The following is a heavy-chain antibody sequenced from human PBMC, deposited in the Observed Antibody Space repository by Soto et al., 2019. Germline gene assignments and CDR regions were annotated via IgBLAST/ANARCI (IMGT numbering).Heavy chain of an antibody. J-gene: IGHJ4*02. CDR2: TYYNGNA. Sequence: QLQLQESGPGLVKPSETLSLTCTVSGGSIDRSNYYWDWIRQPPGKGLEWIGTTYYNGNAYYNPSLKGRVPMAVDTSKNQFSLTLISVTAADTAVYYCARHFVAVVIKGWGYWGQGTLVTVSS. V-gene: IGHV4-39*01. CDR1: GGSIDRSNYY. D-gene: IGHD3-22*01. CDR3: ARHFVAVVIKGWGY.